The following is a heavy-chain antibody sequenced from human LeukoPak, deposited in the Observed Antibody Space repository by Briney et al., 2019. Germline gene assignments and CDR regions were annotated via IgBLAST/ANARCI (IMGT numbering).Heavy chain of an antibody. CDR1: GYTFTSYG. V-gene: IGHV1-8*01. CDR2: MNPNSGNT. Sequence: ASVKVSCKASGYTFTSYGINWVRQATGQGLEWMGWMNPNSGNTGYAQKFQGRVTMTRNTSISTAYMELSSLRSEDTAVYYCARASGYSGPYYYYYGMDVWGRGTTVTVSS. D-gene: IGHD3-22*01. J-gene: IGHJ6*02. CDR3: ARASGYSGPYYYYYGMDV.